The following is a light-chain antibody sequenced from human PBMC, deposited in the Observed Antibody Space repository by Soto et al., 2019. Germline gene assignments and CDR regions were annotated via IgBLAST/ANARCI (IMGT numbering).Light chain of an antibody. CDR2: SAS. J-gene: IGKJ1*01. V-gene: IGKV1-27*01. CDR1: QGINNY. Sequence: DIQLTQSPSSLCASVGGSVTMTYRASQGINNYLAWYQQKPGKVPVLLIYSASTLKSGVPSRFSGRGAGTDFTLTISSLQPEDFATYYCQKYDRAPRTFGQGTKVDIK. CDR3: QKYDRAPRT.